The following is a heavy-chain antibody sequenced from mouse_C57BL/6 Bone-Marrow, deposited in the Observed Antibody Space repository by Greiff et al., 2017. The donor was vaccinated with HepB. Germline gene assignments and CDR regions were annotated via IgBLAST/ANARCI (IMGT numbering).Heavy chain of an antibody. D-gene: IGHD4-1*01. V-gene: IGHV5-4*01. CDR2: ISDGGSYT. Sequence: EVKVVESGGGLVKPGGSLKLSCAASGFTFSSYAMSWVRQTPEKRLEWVATISDGGSYTYYPDNVKGRFTISRDNAKNNLYLQMSHLKSEDTAMYYCARDARGTFAYWGQETLVTVAA. CDR1: GFTFSSYA. CDR3: ARDARGTFAY. J-gene: IGHJ3*01.